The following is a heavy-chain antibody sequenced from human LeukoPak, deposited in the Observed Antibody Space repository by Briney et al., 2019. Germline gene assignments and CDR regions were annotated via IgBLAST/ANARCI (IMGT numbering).Heavy chain of an antibody. CDR1: GFTFSNYA. D-gene: IGHD3-22*01. CDR2: ISSNGGTT. Sequence: PGGSLRLSCAGSGFTFSNYAMHWVRQAPGKGLEYVSAISSNGGTTYYANSVQGRFTISRDNSKNTLYLQMGSPRAEDMAVYYCARVRPDSSDDYWGQGTLVTVSS. V-gene: IGHV3-64*01. CDR3: ARVRPDSSDDY. J-gene: IGHJ4*02.